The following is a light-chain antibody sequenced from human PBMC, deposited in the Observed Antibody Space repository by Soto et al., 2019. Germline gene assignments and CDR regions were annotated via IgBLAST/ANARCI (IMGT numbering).Light chain of an antibody. CDR2: GNS. V-gene: IGLV1-40*01. Sequence: QSVLTQPPSVSGAPGQRVTISCTGSSSNIGAGYDVHWYQQLPGTAPKLLIYGNSNRPSGVPDRFSGSKSGTSASLAITGLQAEDEVDYYCQSYDSSLSGPVVFGGGTKLTVL. J-gene: IGLJ2*01. CDR3: QSYDSSLSGPVV. CDR1: SSNIGAGYD.